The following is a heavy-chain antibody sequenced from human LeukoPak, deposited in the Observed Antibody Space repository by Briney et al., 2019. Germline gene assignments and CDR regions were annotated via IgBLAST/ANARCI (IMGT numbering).Heavy chain of an antibody. CDR3: ATYSGAHHKTFDY. V-gene: IGHV3-7*01. J-gene: IGHJ4*02. D-gene: IGHD1-26*01. CDR2: IRKDGSEK. CDR1: GFTFSNYD. Sequence: PGGSLRLSRADSGFTFSNYDMSWVRQAPGKGLEWVAHIRKDGSEKYYLDSVEGRFTISRDNAKSSLYLQLNSLRVDDTAVYYCATYSGAHHKTFDYWGRGTLVTVSS.